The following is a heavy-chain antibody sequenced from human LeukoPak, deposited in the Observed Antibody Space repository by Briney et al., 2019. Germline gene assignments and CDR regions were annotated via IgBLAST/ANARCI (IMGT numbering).Heavy chain of an antibody. CDR2: IYPNTGGT. CDR3: AREPGTATGY. D-gene: IGHD1-1*01. Sequence: GASVKVPCKASGYTFTGYYLHWVRQAPGQGLEWMGWIYPNTGGTKSTQKFQGRVSMTRDTSITTAYMEINRLTSDDTAVYYCAREPGTATGYWGQGTLVTVSS. V-gene: IGHV1-2*02. CDR1: GYTFTGYY. J-gene: IGHJ4*02.